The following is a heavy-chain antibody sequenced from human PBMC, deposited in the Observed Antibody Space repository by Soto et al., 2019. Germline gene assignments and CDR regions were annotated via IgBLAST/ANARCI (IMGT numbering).Heavy chain of an antibody. CDR3: ARDDNGDNGRALDP. Sequence: SETLSLTCTVSGGSVSSGSYYWSWIRQPPGKGMEWIGRIYASGNTNYNPSLKGRVTMSVDMSKNQFSLKLSSVAAADTAVYYFARDDNGDNGRALDPWGHGPLVTVSS. J-gene: IGHJ5*02. CDR1: GGSVSSGSYY. D-gene: IGHD4-17*01. CDR2: IYASGNT. V-gene: IGHV4-61*01.